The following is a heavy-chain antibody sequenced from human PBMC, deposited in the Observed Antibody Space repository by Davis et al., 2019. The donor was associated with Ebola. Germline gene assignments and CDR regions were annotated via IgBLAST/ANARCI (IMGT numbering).Heavy chain of an antibody. CDR3: ARHLGFGELLFRGGFDP. D-gene: IGHD3-10*01. Sequence: SETLSLTCTVSGGSISSGDYYWSWIRQPPGKGLEWIGYIYYSGSTYYNPSLKSRVTISVDTSKNQFSLKLSSVTAADTAVSYCARHLGFGELLFRGGFDPWGQGTLVTVSS. V-gene: IGHV4-30-4*01. J-gene: IGHJ5*02. CDR1: GGSISSGDYY. CDR2: IYYSGST.